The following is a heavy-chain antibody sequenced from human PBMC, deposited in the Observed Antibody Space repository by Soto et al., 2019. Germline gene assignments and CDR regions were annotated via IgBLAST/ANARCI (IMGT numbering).Heavy chain of an antibody. Sequence: QVQLVESGGRVVQPGGSLRLSCAASGFTFSGYGMQWVRQSPGEGLEWVATMAHDGSDQYYGDSVKGRFTISRDNSKNTLYLQMDSLRPADTAVYYCARSCGGSSYYPPDYWGQGTLVTVSS. D-gene: IGHD6-13*01. J-gene: IGHJ4*02. CDR2: MAHDGSDQ. V-gene: IGHV3-30*03. CDR1: GFTFSGYG. CDR3: ARSCGGSSYYPPDY.